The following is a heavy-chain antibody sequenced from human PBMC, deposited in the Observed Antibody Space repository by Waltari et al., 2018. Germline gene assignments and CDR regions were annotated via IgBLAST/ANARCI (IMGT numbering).Heavy chain of an antibody. Sequence: EVQLSESGGGLVQPGGSLRLSCAASGFNLRSYAMSWVRQAPGKGLEWVSAISGSAGSTYYADSVKGRFTISRDISKNTLFLQMNSLRAEDTALYSCAKDQYTSSRRGFDSWGQGTLVTVSS. CDR2: ISGSAGST. D-gene: IGHD3-10*01. J-gene: IGHJ4*02. V-gene: IGHV3-23*01. CDR3: AKDQYTSSRRGFDS. CDR1: GFNLRSYA.